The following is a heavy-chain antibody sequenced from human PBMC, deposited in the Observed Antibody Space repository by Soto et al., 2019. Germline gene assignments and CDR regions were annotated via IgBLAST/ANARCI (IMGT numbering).Heavy chain of an antibody. Sequence: HPGGSLRLSCAASGFTITSSAMSWVRQAPGKGLEWVSTTGISGRTTYYADSGKGRFTVSRDDSKNTLDLQMSSLRAEDTAVYYCATVHNTSRSFDYWGQGTPVTVSS. D-gene: IGHD1-20*01. CDR3: ATVHNTSRSFDY. CDR1: GFTITSSA. V-gene: IGHV3-23*01. CDR2: TGISGRTT. J-gene: IGHJ4*02.